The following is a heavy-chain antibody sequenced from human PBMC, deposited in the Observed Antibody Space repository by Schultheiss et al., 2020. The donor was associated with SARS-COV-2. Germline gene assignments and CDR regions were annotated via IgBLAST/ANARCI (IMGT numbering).Heavy chain of an antibody. CDR3: SRHGLLAAAGTCWFDP. D-gene: IGHD6-13*01. CDR2: IYYSGST. CDR1: GGSISSYY. V-gene: IGHV4-59*08. J-gene: IGHJ5*02. Sequence: SETLSLTCTVSGGSISSYYWSWIRQPAGKGLEWIGYIYYSGSTNYNPSLKSRVTISVDTSKNQFSLKLSSVTAADTAVYYCSRHGLLAAAGTCWFDPWGQGTLVTVSS.